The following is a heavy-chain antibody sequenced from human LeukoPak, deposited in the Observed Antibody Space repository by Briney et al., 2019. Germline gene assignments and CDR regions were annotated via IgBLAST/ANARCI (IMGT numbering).Heavy chain of an antibody. D-gene: IGHD6-19*01. CDR3: ARDPGIAVAGDMDV. V-gene: IGHV4-61*02. Sequence: SETLSLTCTVSGGSISSSSYYWGWIRQPAGKGLEWIGRIYTSGSTNYNPSLKSRVTMSVDTSKNQFSLKLSSVTAADTAVYYCARDPGIAVAGDMDVWGKGTTVTISS. J-gene: IGHJ6*03. CDR2: IYTSGST. CDR1: GGSISSSSYY.